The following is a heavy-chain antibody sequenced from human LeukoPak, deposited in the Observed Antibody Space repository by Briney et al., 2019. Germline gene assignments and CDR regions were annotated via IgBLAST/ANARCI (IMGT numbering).Heavy chain of an antibody. CDR2: IYYSGST. V-gene: IGHV4-39*02. J-gene: IGHJ4*02. CDR3: ARRAYRSGYTLFDC. CDR1: GVSISSSSYY. Sequence: PSETLSLTCTVSGVSISSSSYYWGWIRQPPGKGLEWIGTIYYSGSTNYNPSLKSRVTISVDTSKNHFSLKLSSVTATDTAVYYCARRAYRSGYTLFDCWGQGTLVTVSS. D-gene: IGHD5-18*01.